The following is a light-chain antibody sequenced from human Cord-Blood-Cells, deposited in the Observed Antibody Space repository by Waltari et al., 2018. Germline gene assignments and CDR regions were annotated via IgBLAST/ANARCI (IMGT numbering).Light chain of an antibody. CDR3: CSYAGSYTYV. Sequence: QSALTKPRSVSGSPGQSVTISCPGTSSDVGGYNEVSWYQQHPGKAPKLMIYYVSKRPSGVPDVVSSSKSGNTASLTISGLPAEDEADYYCCSYAGSYTYVFGTGTKVTVL. CDR1: SSDVGGYNE. V-gene: IGLV2-11*01. J-gene: IGLJ1*01. CDR2: YVS.